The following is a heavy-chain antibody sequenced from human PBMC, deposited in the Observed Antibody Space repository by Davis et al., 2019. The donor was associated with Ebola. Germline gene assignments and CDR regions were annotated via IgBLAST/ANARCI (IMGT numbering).Heavy chain of an antibody. Sequence: ASVKVSCKASGYTFTSYGISWVRQAPGQGLEWMGWISAYNGNTNYAQKLQGRVTMTTDTSTSTAYMELRSLRSDDTAVYYCARLFDWPLLHYYMDVWGKGTTVTVSS. CDR3: ARLFDWPLLHYYMDV. CDR1: GYTFTSYG. CDR2: ISAYNGNT. D-gene: IGHD3-9*01. J-gene: IGHJ6*03. V-gene: IGHV1-18*04.